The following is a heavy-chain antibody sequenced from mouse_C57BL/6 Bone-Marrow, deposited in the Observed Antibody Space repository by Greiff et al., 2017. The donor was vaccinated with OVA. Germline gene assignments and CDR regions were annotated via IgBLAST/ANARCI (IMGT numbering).Heavy chain of an antibody. CDR2: ISSGSSTI. V-gene: IGHV5-17*01. CDR3: ARPYYSNYGEVDY. D-gene: IGHD2-5*01. CDR1: GFTFSDYG. J-gene: IGHJ2*01. Sequence: EVKLVESGGGLVKPGGSLKLSCAASGFTFSDYGMHWVRQAPEKGLEWVAYISSGSSTIYYADPVKGRFTISRDNAKNTLFLQMTSLRSEDTAMYYWARPYYSNYGEVDYWGQGTTLTVSS.